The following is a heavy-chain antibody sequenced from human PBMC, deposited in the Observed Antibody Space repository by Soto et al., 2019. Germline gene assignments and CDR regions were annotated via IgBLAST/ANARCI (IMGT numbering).Heavy chain of an antibody. D-gene: IGHD2-2*01. V-gene: IGHV3-23*01. CDR2: ITASGDTT. CDR1: XXXFSXYA. Sequence: EVQLLESGGGLVQPGGSLRLXCAAXXXXFSXYAMSWVRQAPGKGLEWDSAITASGDTTYYADSVKGRFTISRDNSKSTMYLQMNSLRAEDTAVYYCAKVRPLRDCTRTSCLGAFDIWGQGTMVTVSS. CDR3: AKVRPLRDCTRTSCLGAFDI. J-gene: IGHJ3*02.